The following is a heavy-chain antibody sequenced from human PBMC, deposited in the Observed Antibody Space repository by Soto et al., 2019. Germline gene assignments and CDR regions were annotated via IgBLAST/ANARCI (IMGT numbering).Heavy chain of an antibody. CDR3: AHRRGGYCSSTSCRNWFDP. CDR2: IYWDDDK. Sequence: SGPTLVNPTQTLTLTCTFSGFSLRTSGVGVGWIRQPPGKALEWLALIYWDDDKRYSPSLKSRLTITKDTSKNHVVLTMTNMDTVDTATYYGAHRRGGYCSSTSCRNWFDPWGQGTLVTVSS. V-gene: IGHV2-5*02. J-gene: IGHJ5*02. D-gene: IGHD2-2*01. CDR1: GFSLRTSGVG.